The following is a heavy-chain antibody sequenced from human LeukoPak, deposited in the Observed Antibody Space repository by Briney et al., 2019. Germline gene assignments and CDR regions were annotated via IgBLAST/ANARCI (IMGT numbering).Heavy chain of an antibody. CDR1: GGTFSSYA. D-gene: IGHD6-6*01. V-gene: IGHV1-69*13. CDR2: IIPIFGTA. CDR3: ARAEQLGAFDI. J-gene: IGHJ3*02. Sequence: GASVKVSCKASGGTFSSYAISWVRQAPGQGLEWMGGIIPIFGTANYAQKFQGRGTITADESTSKAYMELSSLRSEDTAVYYCARAEQLGAFDIWGQGTMVTVSS.